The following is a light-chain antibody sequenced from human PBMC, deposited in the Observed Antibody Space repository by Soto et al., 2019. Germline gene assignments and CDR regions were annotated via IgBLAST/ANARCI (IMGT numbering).Light chain of an antibody. CDR2: DVS. V-gene: IGLV2-14*03. Sequence: QSALTQPASVSGSPGQSISISCTGTSSDIGGYNHVSWYQQHPGKAPKLMIYDVSSRPSGVSNRFSGSKSGNTASLTISGLQAEDEADYYCRSWTTSSTPLYVFGTGTRSPS. CDR1: SSDIGGYNH. CDR3: RSWTTSSTPLYV. J-gene: IGLJ1*01.